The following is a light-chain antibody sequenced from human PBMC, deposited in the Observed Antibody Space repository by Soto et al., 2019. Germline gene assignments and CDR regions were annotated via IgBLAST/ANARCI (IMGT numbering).Light chain of an antibody. Sequence: RMTQSPSTLSASVGDRVTITCRASQNINTWLAWYQQKPGTAPRLLIYDVSTLQSGVPSRFSGSGSGTEFPLTITSLQPDDSAIYYCQQYDGYFGPGTKV. CDR1: QNINTW. CDR3: QQYDGY. V-gene: IGKV1-5*01. CDR2: DVS. J-gene: IGKJ3*01.